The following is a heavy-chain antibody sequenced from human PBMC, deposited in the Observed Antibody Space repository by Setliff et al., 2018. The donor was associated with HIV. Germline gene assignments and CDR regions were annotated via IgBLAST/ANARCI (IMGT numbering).Heavy chain of an antibody. J-gene: IGHJ4*02. CDR3: ARRPLVRGFGRYYFDY. Sequence: SETLSLTCSVSGGSIGGYSWGWIRQSPGKGLEWIGYIYPSTSANYNPSLKSRVRILLDPSKNQFSLRLTSVTAADTAVYFCARRPLVRGFGRYYFDYWGKGTLVTVSS. V-gene: IGHV4-4*09. CDR2: IYPSTSA. D-gene: IGHD3-10*01. CDR1: GGSIGGYS.